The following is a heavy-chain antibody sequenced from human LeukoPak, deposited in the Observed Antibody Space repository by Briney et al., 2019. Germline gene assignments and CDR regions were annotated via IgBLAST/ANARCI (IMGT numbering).Heavy chain of an antibody. Sequence: PSETLSLTCTVSGGSISSSSYYWGWIRQPPGKGLEWIGSIYYSGSTYYNPSLKSRVTISVDTSKNQFSLKLSSVTAADTAVYYCARAPRGRTGDRGGFDYWGQGTLVTISS. J-gene: IGHJ4*02. V-gene: IGHV4-39*07. CDR1: GGSISSSSYY. D-gene: IGHD7-27*01. CDR2: IYYSGST. CDR3: ARAPRGRTGDRGGFDY.